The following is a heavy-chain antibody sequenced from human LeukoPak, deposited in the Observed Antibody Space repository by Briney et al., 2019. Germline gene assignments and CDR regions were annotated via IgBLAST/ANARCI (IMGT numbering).Heavy chain of an antibody. V-gene: IGHV1-69*05. CDR2: IIPIFGTA. CDR1: GGTFSSYV. CDR3: ARGIWSATRVDYYLDN. Sequence: SVKVSCKASGGTFSSYVISWVRQAPGQGLEWMGGIIPIFGTANYAQKFQGRVTITRDSSANIVYMELSSLTSEDTAVYYCARGIWSATRVDYYLDNWGQGTLVTVSS. D-gene: IGHD5-24*01. J-gene: IGHJ4*02.